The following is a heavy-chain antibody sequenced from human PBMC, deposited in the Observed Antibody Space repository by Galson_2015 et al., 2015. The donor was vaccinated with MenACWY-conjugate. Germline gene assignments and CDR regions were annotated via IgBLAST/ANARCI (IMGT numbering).Heavy chain of an antibody. CDR3: AREGNDYDFWSTYYYYFDY. D-gene: IGHD3-3*01. CDR2: ISYDGTRK. CDR1: GFTFSAYA. J-gene: IGHJ4*02. V-gene: IGHV3-30-3*01. Sequence: SLRLSCAASGFTFSAYAMHWVRQAPGKGLEWVAVISYDGTRKFYADPVKGRFTISRDNSKNTLYLQMNTLRAENTAVYYCAREGNDYDFWSTYYYYFDYWGQGTLVTVSS.